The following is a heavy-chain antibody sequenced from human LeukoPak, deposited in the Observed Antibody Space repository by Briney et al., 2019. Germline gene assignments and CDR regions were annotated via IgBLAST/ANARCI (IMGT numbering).Heavy chain of an antibody. Sequence: ASVKVSCKASAYTAPNYGITWVRQAPGRGLEWMGWISTYNGNTQYAQNFQGRLTMTTDTPTKTVYMELRSLRSNDTAVCYCALPAKGAFFYYYMEVWGKGTTVTVSS. CDR1: AYTAPNYG. J-gene: IGHJ6*03. V-gene: IGHV1-18*01. CDR2: ISTYNGNT. D-gene: IGHD2-2*01. CDR3: ALPAKGAFFYYYMEV.